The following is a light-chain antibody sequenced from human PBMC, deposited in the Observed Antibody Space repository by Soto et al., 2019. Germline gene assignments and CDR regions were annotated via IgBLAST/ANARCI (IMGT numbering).Light chain of an antibody. Sequence: EIVLTQSPGTLSLSPGERATLSCRASQIVSSTYLAWFQQKPGQAPRLLIYDASTRATGIPDRFSGSGSGIDFTLTISGLEPEDFALYYCQQYGVTPPNTFGGGTKVEV. V-gene: IGKV3-20*01. CDR1: QIVSSTY. CDR2: DAS. J-gene: IGKJ4*01. CDR3: QQYGVTPPNT.